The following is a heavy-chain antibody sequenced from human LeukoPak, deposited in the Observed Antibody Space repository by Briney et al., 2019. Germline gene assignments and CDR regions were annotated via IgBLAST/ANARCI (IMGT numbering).Heavy chain of an antibody. Sequence: GGSLRLSCAASGFTFSSYWMHWVRQAPGKGLVWVLRINSDGRSTSYADSVKGRFTISRDNAKNTLYLQMNSLRAEDTAVYYCARRGGYGMNYWGQGTLVTVSS. D-gene: IGHD6-25*01. J-gene: IGHJ4*02. CDR1: GFTFSSYW. CDR2: INSDGRST. CDR3: ARRGGYGMNY. V-gene: IGHV3-74*01.